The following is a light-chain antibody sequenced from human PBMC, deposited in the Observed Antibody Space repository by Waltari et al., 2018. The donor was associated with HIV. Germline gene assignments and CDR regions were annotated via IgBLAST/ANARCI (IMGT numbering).Light chain of an antibody. CDR2: GAS. J-gene: IGKJ2*01. Sequence: EIVMTQSPATLSVSPGESASLSCRASQSVGTNLAWYQQKPGQAPRLGISGASTRASGIPARFSGSGSGTDFTLTIASLQSEDFALYYCQQYHDWPPYTFGQGTKLEI. CDR3: QQYHDWPPYT. V-gene: IGKV3-15*01. CDR1: QSVGTN.